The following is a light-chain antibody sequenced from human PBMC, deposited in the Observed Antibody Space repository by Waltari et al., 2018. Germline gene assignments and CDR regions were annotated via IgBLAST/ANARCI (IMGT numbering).Light chain of an antibody. CDR3: SSWTDSDSLKLL. V-gene: IGLV2-14*03. Sequence: QSALTQPASVSGSPGQSITISCTGTSSDVGGSNYVSSYHQHPGKVPQLLIYDVTNRPSGVSNRFSGSKSGNTASLTISGLQAEDEADYYCSSWTDSDSLKLLFGGGTKLTVL. J-gene: IGLJ2*01. CDR2: DVT. CDR1: SSDVGGSNY.